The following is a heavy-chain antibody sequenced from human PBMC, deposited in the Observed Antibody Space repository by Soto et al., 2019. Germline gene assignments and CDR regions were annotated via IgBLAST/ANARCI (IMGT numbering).Heavy chain of an antibody. V-gene: IGHV1-18*01. CDR1: GYTFTSYG. CDR3: ARDVLYYDSSGYYYRTFDY. CDR2: ISAYNGNT. J-gene: IGHJ4*02. D-gene: IGHD3-22*01. Sequence: ASVKVSCKASGYTFTSYGISWVRQAPGQGLEWMGWISAYNGNTNYAQKLQGRVTMTTDTSTSTAYMELRSLRSDDRAVYYCARDVLYYDSSGYYYRTFDYWGQGTLVTVSS.